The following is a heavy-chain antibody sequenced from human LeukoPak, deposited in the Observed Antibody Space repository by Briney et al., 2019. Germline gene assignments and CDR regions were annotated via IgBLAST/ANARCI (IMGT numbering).Heavy chain of an antibody. CDR1: GFTFSSYA. CDR2: FSGSGGST. D-gene: IGHD3-10*01. CDR3: ARVFYGSGGWFDP. J-gene: IGHJ5*02. Sequence: GGSLRLSCAASGFTFSSYAMSWVRQAPGKGLECISGFSGSGGSTYYADSVKGRFTISRDNSKNTLYLQMNSLRAEDTAVYYCARVFYGSGGWFDPWGQGTLVTVSS. V-gene: IGHV3-23*01.